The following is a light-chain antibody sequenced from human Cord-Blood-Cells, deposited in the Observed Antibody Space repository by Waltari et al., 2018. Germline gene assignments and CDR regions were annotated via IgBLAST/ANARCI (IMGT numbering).Light chain of an antibody. Sequence: QSALTQPASVSGSPGQSHTIPCTGTSSDVGGYNYVSWYQQHRGKAPKLMIYEVSNRPSGVSNRSSGSMSGNTASLTSSGLHAEDEADYYCSSYTSSSTVVFGGGTKLTVL. CDR2: EVS. CDR3: SSYTSSSTVV. CDR1: SSDVGGYNY. J-gene: IGLJ2*01. V-gene: IGLV2-14*01.